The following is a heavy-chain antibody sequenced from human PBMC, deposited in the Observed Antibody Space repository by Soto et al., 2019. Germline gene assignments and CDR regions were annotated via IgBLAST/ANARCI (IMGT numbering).Heavy chain of an antibody. CDR1: WGTFSSYA. D-gene: IGHD6-13*01. V-gene: IGHV1-69*13. J-gene: IGHJ4*02. Sequence: AASVKVSCKASWGTFSSYAISWVRQAPGQGLEWMGGIIPIFGTANYAQKLQGRGTITADESTSTADMELSSLRSEDTAVYYCARGPGVQQLVPFDCWYWGQGTLVTVSS. CDR2: IIPIFGTA. CDR3: ARGPGVQQLVPFDCWY.